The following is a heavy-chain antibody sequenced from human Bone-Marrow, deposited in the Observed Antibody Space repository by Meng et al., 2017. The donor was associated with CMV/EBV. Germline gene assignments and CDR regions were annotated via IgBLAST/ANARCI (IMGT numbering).Heavy chain of an antibody. V-gene: IGHV1-2*02. Sequence: ASVKVSCKASGYAFTVYHMHWVRQAPGQGLEWMGWINPVRGGTKYAQKFQGRVTMTRDTPISTAYMELSSLRSDDTAVYYCAGTIIVVVRAAMRQTYYYYGMDVWGQGTTVTVSS. CDR2: INPVRGGT. D-gene: IGHD2-2*01. J-gene: IGHJ6*02. CDR1: GYAFTVYH. CDR3: AGTIIVVVRAAMRQTYYYYGMDV.